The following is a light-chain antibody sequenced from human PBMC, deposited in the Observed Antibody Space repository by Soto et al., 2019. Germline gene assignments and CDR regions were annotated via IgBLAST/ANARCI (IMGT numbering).Light chain of an antibody. V-gene: IGLV1-40*01. CDR3: QSYDSSLSRYV. Sequence: QSVLTQPPSVSGASGQRVTISCTGSNSDIGAGYDVHWYQQVPGTAPKLLIYGNTNRPSGVPDRFSGSRSGTSASLAITGLQAEDEADYYCQSYDSSLSRYVFGTGTKLTVL. CDR2: GNT. J-gene: IGLJ1*01. CDR1: NSDIGAGYD.